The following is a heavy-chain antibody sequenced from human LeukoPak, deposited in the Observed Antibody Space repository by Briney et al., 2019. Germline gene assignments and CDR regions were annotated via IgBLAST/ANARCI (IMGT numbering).Heavy chain of an antibody. V-gene: IGHV3-49*03. CDR3: TRWGLEPALYYFDY. D-gene: IGHD1-1*01. CDR1: GFTFGDYA. Sequence: GGSLRLSCTASGFTFGDYAMSWFRQAPGKGLEWVGFIRSKAYGGTTEYAASVKGRFTISRDDSKSIDYLQMNSLKTEDTAVYYCTRWGLEPALYYFDYWGQGTLVTVSS. CDR2: IRSKAYGGTT. J-gene: IGHJ4*02.